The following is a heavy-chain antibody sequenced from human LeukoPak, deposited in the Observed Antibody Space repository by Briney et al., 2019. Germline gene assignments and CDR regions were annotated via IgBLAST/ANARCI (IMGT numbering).Heavy chain of an antibody. CDR2: IYYSGST. CDR1: GGSISSYY. D-gene: IGHD6-13*01. Sequence: SETVSLTCTVSGGSISSYYWSWIRQPPGKGLEWIGYIYYSGSTNYNPSLKSRVTISVDTSKNQFSLKLSSVTAADTAVYYCARGLMMAVAGRGEFHYWGQGTLVTVSS. CDR3: ARGLMMAVAGRGEFHY. V-gene: IGHV4-59*01. J-gene: IGHJ4*02.